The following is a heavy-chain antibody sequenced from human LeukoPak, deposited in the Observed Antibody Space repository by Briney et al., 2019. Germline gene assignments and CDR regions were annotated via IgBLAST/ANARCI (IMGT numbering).Heavy chain of an antibody. CDR3: AELGITMIGGV. J-gene: IGHJ6*04. Sequence: GGSLRLSCAASGFTFSSYAMSWVRQAPGKGLEWVSSISSSSTYIYYADSVKGRFTISRDNAKNSLYLQMNSLRAEDTAVYYCAELGITMIGGVWGKGTTVTISS. V-gene: IGHV3-21*01. CDR1: GFTFSSYA. CDR2: ISSSSTYI. D-gene: IGHD3-10*02.